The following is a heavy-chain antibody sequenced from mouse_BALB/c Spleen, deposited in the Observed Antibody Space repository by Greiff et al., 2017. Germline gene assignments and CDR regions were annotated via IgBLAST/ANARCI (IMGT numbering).Heavy chain of an antibody. V-gene: IGHV5-17*02. CDR2: ISSGSSTI. Sequence: EVKLMESGGGLVQPGGSRKLSCAASGFTFSSFGMHWVRQAPEKGLEWVAYISSGSSTIYYADTVKGRFTISRDNPKNTLFLQMTSLRSEDTAMYYCARPHYYGSSYGGGYYAMDYWGQGTSVTVSS. J-gene: IGHJ4*01. CDR3: ARPHYYGSSYGGGYYAMDY. D-gene: IGHD1-1*01. CDR1: GFTFSSFG.